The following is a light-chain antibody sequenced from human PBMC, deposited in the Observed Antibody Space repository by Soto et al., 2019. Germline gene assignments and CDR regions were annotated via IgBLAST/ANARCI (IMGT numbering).Light chain of an antibody. Sequence: EIVLTQSPGTLSLSPGERATLSCRASQSVSSSYLAWYQQKPGQAPRLLIYAASTLQSGVPSRFSGSGSGTDFTLTISSLQPEDFATYYCQQSYSTPLTFGQGTRLEIK. CDR2: AAS. V-gene: IGKV3-20*01. CDR3: QQSYSTPLT. J-gene: IGKJ5*01. CDR1: QSVSSSY.